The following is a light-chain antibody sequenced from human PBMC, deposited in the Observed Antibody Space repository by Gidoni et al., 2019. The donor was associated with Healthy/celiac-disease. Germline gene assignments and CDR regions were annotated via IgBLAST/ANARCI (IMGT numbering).Light chain of an antibody. CDR2: SNN. CDR1: SSNIGSNT. J-gene: IGLJ2*01. CDR3: AAWDDSLNGRV. Sequence: QSVLTQPPSASGTPGQRVTISCSGSSSNIGSNTVHWYQQLPGTAPKRLIYSNNQRPSGVPDRFSGSKSGTSASLAISGLQSEDEADYYCAAWDDSLNGRVFGGGTKLTVL. V-gene: IGLV1-44*01.